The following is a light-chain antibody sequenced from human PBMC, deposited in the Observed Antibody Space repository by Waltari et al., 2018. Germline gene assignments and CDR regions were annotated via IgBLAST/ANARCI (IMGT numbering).Light chain of an antibody. J-gene: IGLJ3*02. CDR2: RSD. V-gene: IGLV1-44*01. CDR1: ASNIGGNL. Sequence: QSVLTQPPSASGTPGQRVTISCSGSASNIGGNLVNWYQQLPGKAPKLLIYRSDQRPSGVPDQFSGSKTGTSASLAISGLQSEDEADYFCASWDDSLNGHWVFGGGTKVTVL. CDR3: ASWDDSLNGHWV.